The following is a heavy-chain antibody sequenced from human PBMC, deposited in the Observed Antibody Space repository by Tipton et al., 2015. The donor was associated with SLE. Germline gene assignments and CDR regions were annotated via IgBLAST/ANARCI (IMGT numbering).Heavy chain of an antibody. V-gene: IGHV4-61*08. D-gene: IGHD3-22*01. CDR1: GGSISSGGYS. CDR2: IYYSGST. CDR3: ARATYYYDSSGSMGWYFDL. Sequence: TLSLTCAVSGGSISSGGYSWSWIRQPPGKGLEWIGYIYYSGSTNYNPSLKSRVTISVDTSKNQFSLKLSSVTAADTAVYYCARATYYYDSSGSMGWYFDLWGRGTLVTVSS. J-gene: IGHJ2*01.